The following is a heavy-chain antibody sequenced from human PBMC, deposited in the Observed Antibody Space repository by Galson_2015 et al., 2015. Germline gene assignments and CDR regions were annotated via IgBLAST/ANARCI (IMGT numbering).Heavy chain of an antibody. D-gene: IGHD3-10*01. V-gene: IGHV3-53*01. J-gene: IGHJ4*02. CDR3: ARGLYSGSGTSDY. CDR1: GFMISNNY. CDR2: IYSGGST. Sequence: GFMISNNYMSWVRQAPGKGLEWVSVIYSGGSTHYADSVKGRFAISRDNSKNTLYLQMNSLRAEDTAVYFCARGLYSGSGTSDYWGQGTLVTVSS.